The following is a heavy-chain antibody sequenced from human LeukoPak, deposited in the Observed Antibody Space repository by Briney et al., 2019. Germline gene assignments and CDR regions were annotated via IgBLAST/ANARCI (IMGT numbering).Heavy chain of an antibody. CDR2: INPYNGDT. J-gene: IGHJ4*02. D-gene: IGHD6-19*01. CDR1: GYTFINYA. Sequence: GASVKVSCKASGYTFINYAIHWVRQAPGQRLEWMGWINPYNGDTEYSQKLQGRVTITKDTSATTAYMDLSTLKSEDTAVYYCARGSSSDWPLEYWGRGILVTVS. CDR3: ARGSSSDWPLEY. V-gene: IGHV1-3*01.